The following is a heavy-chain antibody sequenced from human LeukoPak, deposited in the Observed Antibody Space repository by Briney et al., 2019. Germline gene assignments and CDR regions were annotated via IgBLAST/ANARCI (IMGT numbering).Heavy chain of an antibody. V-gene: IGHV3-30*18. CDR3: AKDVNYGGNPVHLFDI. D-gene: IGHD4-23*01. J-gene: IGHJ3*02. CDR1: GFTFSSYG. CDR2: ISYDGSNK. Sequence: GRSLRLSCAASGFTFSSYGMHWVRQAPGKGLEWVAVISYDGSNKYYADSVKGRFTISRDNSKNTLYLQMNSLRAEDTAVYYCAKDVNYGGNPVHLFDIWGQGTMVTVSS.